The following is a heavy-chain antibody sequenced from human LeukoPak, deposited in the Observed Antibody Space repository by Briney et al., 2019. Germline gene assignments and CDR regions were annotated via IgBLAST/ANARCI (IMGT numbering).Heavy chain of an antibody. CDR2: IIPIFGTA. V-gene: IGHV1-69*05. Sequence: SVKGSCKASGGTFSSYAISWVRQAPGQGLEWMGGIIPIFGTANYAQKIQGRVTITTDESTSTAYMELSSLRSEDTAVYYCARDLGLERPPYYYYYYMDVWGKGTTVTVSS. CDR3: ARDLGLERPPYYYYYYMDV. J-gene: IGHJ6*03. CDR1: GGTFSSYA. D-gene: IGHD1-1*01.